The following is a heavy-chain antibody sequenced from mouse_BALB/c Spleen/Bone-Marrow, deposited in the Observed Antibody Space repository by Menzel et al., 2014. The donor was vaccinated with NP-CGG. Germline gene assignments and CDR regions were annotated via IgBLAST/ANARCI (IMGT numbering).Heavy chain of an antibody. J-gene: IGHJ4*01. D-gene: IGHD2-3*01. CDR2: INPSNGGT. CDR3: TRYGYDPLYAMDY. Sequence: QLQQPGAELVKPGASVKLSCKASGYTFTSYYMYRVKQRPGQGLEWIGGINPSNGGTNFNEKFKSKATLTVDKSSSTAYMQLSSLTSEDSAVYYCTRYGYDPLYAMDYWGQGTSVTVSS. CDR1: GYTFTSYY. V-gene: IGHV1S81*02.